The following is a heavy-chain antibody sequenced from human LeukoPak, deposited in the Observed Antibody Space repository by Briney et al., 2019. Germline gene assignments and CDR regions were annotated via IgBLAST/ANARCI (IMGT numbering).Heavy chain of an antibody. CDR3: ARHLRYFDWLSTFDP. CDR2: IYYSGST. Sequence: SETLSLTCAVYGGSFSGYYWSWIRQPPGKGLEWIGSIYYSGSTYYNPSLKSRVTISVDTSKNQFSLKLSSVTAADTAVYYCARHLRYFDWLSTFDPWGQGTLVTVSS. J-gene: IGHJ5*02. CDR1: GGSFSGYY. V-gene: IGHV4-34*01. D-gene: IGHD3-9*01.